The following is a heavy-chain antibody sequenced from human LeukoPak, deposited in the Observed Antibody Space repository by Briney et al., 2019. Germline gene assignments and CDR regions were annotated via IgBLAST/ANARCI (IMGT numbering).Heavy chain of an antibody. CDR2: IGTAGDT. CDR3: ARGAYYYDSSDAFDI. J-gene: IGHJ3*02. D-gene: IGHD3-22*01. Sequence: GGSLRLSCAASGFTFSSYDMHWVRHATGKGLEWVSAIGTAGDTYYPGSVKGRFTISRENAKNSLYLQMNSLRAGDTAVYYCARGAYYYDSSDAFDIWGQGTMVTVSS. CDR1: GFTFSSYD. V-gene: IGHV3-13*01.